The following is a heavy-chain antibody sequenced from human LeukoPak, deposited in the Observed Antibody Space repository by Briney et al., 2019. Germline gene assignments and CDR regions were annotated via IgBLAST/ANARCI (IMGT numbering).Heavy chain of an antibody. CDR1: GYTFTGYY. J-gene: IGHJ4*02. CDR3: ARAWYSSSPMDY. Sequence: ASVKVSCKASGYTFTGYYMHWVRQAPGQGLEWMGWINPNSGGTNYAQKFQGRVTMTRDTSISTAYMELSRLRSDDTAVYYCARAWYSSSPMDYWGQGTLVTVSS. D-gene: IGHD6-13*01. V-gene: IGHV1-2*02. CDR2: INPNSGGT.